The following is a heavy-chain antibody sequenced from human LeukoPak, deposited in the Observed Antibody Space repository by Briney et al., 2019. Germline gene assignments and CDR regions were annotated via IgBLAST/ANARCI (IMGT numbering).Heavy chain of an antibody. J-gene: IGHJ4*02. D-gene: IGHD3-9*01. CDR3: ARDSPYDILTGTVI. CDR1: GGSISSYY. Sequence: PSETLSLTCTVSGGSISSYYWSWIRQPPGKGLECIGYIYYSGSTNYNPSLKSRVTISVDTSKNRFSLRLSSVTAADTAVYYCARDSPYDILTGTVIWGQGTLVTVSS. V-gene: IGHV4-59*01. CDR2: IYYSGST.